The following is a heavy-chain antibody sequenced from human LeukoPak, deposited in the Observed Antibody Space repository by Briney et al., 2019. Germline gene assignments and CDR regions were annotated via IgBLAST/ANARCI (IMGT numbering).Heavy chain of an antibody. Sequence: GGCLRLSCAASGFTFSESWMTWVRQVPGQGLEWVAHINHEGGGIQYVDSVKGRFTISRDNAKGSVYLQMNSLRAEDTAIYHCATYINWVAGDVWGQGTTVIVSS. D-gene: IGHD1-1*01. CDR2: INHEGGGI. V-gene: IGHV3-7*01. J-gene: IGHJ6*02. CDR1: GFTFSESW. CDR3: ATYINWVAGDV.